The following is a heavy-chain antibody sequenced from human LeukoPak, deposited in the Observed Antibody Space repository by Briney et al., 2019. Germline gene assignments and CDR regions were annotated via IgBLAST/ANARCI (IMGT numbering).Heavy chain of an antibody. Sequence: ASETLSLTCAVYGGSFSGYYWSWIRQPPGKGLEWIGAINHSGSTNYNPSLKSRVTISVDTSRNQFSLKLSSVTAADTAGYYCARGVSALWGQGTLVTVSS. J-gene: IGHJ4*02. D-gene: IGHD5/OR15-5a*01. CDR1: GGSFSGYY. CDR2: INHSGST. CDR3: ARGVSAL. V-gene: IGHV4-34*01.